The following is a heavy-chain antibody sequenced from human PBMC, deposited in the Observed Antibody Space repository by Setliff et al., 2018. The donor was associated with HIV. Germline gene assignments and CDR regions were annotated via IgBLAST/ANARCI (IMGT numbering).Heavy chain of an antibody. J-gene: IGHJ3*02. Sequence: GASVKVSCKASGYTFTDNYIHWVRQAPGQGLEWMARINSATGGTNYAQNFQGWVTVTRDTSINTVYMELSSLKSDDTAVYYRARDYLHVFDIWGQGTMVTVS. CDR2: INSATGGT. CDR3: ARDYLHVFDI. CDR1: GYTFTDNY. V-gene: IGHV1-2*04.